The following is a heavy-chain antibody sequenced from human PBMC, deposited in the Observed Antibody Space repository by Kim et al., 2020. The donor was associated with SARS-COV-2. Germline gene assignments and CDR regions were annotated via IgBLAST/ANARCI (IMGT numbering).Heavy chain of an antibody. CDR3: ARATETSFDY. V-gene: IGHV3-30*03. CDR2: ISNDETYK. J-gene: IGHJ4*02. CDR1: GFSFSSRG. Sequence: GGSLRLSCAASGFSFSSRGIHWVRQAPGKGLEWVAVISNDETYKNYADSVKGRFTISRDNSKNTVDLQMNSLRVEDTAVYYCARATETSFDYWCQGTLV. D-gene: IGHD4-17*01.